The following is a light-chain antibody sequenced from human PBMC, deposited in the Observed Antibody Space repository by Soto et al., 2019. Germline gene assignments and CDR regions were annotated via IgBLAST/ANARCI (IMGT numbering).Light chain of an antibody. CDR1: QSVSSSS. V-gene: IGKV3-20*01. Sequence: EIVLTQSPGTLSLSPGERATLSCRASQSVSSSSLAWYQQKPGQAPSLLIHGASNRATDIPDRFSGSGSGTDFTLTISRLEPEDFAVYYCQQYGGSPPWTFGQGTKVDIK. CDR2: GAS. CDR3: QQYGGSPPWT. J-gene: IGKJ1*01.